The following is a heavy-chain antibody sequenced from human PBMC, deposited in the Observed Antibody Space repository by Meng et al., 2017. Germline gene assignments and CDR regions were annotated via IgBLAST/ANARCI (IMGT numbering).Heavy chain of an antibody. D-gene: IGHD1-26*01. Sequence: SETLSLTCAVSGYSISSGYYWGWIRQPPGKGLEWIGSIYHSGSTYYNPSLKSRVTISVDTSKNQFSLKLSSVTAADTAVYYFARRGWELPTIDYWGQGTLVTVSS. V-gene: IGHV4-38-2*01. CDR1: GYSISSGYY. CDR2: IYHSGST. CDR3: ARRGWELPTIDY. J-gene: IGHJ4*02.